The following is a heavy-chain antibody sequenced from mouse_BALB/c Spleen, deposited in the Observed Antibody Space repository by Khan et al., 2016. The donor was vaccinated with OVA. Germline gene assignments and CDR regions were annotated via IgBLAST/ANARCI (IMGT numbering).Heavy chain of an antibody. D-gene: IGHD4-1*01. Sequence: EVELVESGGDLVKPGGSLKLSCAASGFTFTAYGMPWVRQTPDKRLEWVATISTDGTYTYYPDSVMGRFTISRDNAKKTLYLQLSSLKSGDTAMYFGASHLTGSFAYWGQGTLVTVSA. J-gene: IGHJ3*01. CDR1: GFTFTAYG. V-gene: IGHV5-6*01. CDR3: ASHLTGSFAY. CDR2: ISTDGTYT.